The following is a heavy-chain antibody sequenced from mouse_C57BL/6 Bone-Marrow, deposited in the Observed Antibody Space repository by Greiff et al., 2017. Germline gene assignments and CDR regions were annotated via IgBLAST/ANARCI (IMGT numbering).Heavy chain of an antibody. D-gene: IGHD1-1*01. J-gene: IGHJ2*01. CDR1: GYTFTNYW. CDR3: ARDEIYYSDY. CDR2: IYPGGGYT. V-gene: IGHV1-63*01. Sequence: QVQLQQSGAELVRPGTSVKMSCKASGYTFTNYWIGWAKQRPGHGLEWIGDIYPGGGYTKYNQKFKDKATLTADKSSSTAYMQLSSLTYEDSAVYYCARDEIYYSDYWGQGTTLTVSS.